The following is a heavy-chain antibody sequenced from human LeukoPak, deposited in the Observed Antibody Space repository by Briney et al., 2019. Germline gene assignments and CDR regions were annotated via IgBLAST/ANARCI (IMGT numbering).Heavy chain of an antibody. CDR2: IYSGGST. CDR3: ARDDGSYGPFDY. CDR1: GYTVSSNY. Sequence: PGGSLRLSCAVSGYTVSSNYMSWVRQAPGKGLDWVSVIYSGGSTCYADSVKGRFTISRDNSKNTLYLQMNSLRAEDTAVYYCARDDGSYGPFDYWGQGTLVTVSS. J-gene: IGHJ4*02. V-gene: IGHV3-53*01. D-gene: IGHD5-18*01.